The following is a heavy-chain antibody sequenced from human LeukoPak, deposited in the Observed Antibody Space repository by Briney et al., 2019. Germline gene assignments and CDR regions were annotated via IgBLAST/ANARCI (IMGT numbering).Heavy chain of an antibody. V-gene: IGHV3-30*04. CDR3: AKAPGYYGSGSTLDY. CDR1: GFTFSSYA. J-gene: IGHJ4*02. D-gene: IGHD3-10*01. Sequence: PGRSLRLSCAASGFTFSSYAMHWVRQAPGKGLEWVAVISYDGSNKYYADSVKGRFTISRDNSKNTLYLQMNSLRAEDTAVYYCAKAPGYYGSGSTLDYWGQGTLVTVSS. CDR2: ISYDGSNK.